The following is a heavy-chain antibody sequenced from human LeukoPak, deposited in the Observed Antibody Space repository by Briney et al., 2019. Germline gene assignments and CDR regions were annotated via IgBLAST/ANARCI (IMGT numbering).Heavy chain of an antibody. V-gene: IGHV1-69*05. CDR2: IIPIFGTA. CDR1: GGTFSSYA. J-gene: IGHJ4*02. CDR3: ARELYYYDSSGYFDY. Sequence: SVKVSCKASGGTFSSYAICWVRQAPGQGLEWIGRIIPIFGTANYAQKFQGRVTITTDESTSTAYMELSSLRSEDTAVYYCARELYYYDSSGYFDYWGQGTLVTVSS. D-gene: IGHD3-22*01.